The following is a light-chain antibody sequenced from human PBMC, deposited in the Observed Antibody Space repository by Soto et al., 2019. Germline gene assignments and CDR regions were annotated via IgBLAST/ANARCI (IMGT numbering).Light chain of an antibody. V-gene: IGKV3-20*01. Sequence: EIVLTQSPGTLSLSPGERATLSCRASQSVSSSYLAWYQQKPGQAPRLLIYGASSRATGIPDRFSGSGSGTDFTLTISRLEPEDFAVYYCHQYDSSPVPFGQGTKVEIK. CDR3: HQYDSSPVP. CDR2: GAS. CDR1: QSVSSSY. J-gene: IGKJ1*01.